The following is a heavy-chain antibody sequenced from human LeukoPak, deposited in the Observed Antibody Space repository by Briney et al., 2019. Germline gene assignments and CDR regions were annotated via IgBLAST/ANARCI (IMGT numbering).Heavy chain of an antibody. CDR3: AKESQGGGDY. CDR2: ISYDGSNK. J-gene: IGHJ4*02. D-gene: IGHD3-16*01. V-gene: IGHV3-30-3*01. CDR1: GFTFSSYA. Sequence: GGSLRLSCAASGFTFSSYAMHWFRQAPGKGLEWVAVISYDGSNKYYADSVKGRFTISRDNSKNTLYLQMNSLRAEDTAVYYCAKESQGGGDYWGQGTLVTVSS.